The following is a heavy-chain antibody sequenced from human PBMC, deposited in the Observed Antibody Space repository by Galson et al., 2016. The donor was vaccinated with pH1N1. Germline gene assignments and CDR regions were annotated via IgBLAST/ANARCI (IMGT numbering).Heavy chain of an antibody. J-gene: IGHJ4*02. CDR1: GFSLSTSGMC. CDR2: IAWDDNK. Sequence: PALVKPPQTLTLTCTFSGFSLSTSGMCVSWIRQPPGKALEWLALIAWDDNKYYSTSLKTRLTISQDTSKNQVVPTMTNMDPVDTATYYCARNLYGDYSNYFDYWGQGTLVTVSS. D-gene: IGHD4-17*01. V-gene: IGHV2-70*01. CDR3: ARNLYGDYSNYFDY.